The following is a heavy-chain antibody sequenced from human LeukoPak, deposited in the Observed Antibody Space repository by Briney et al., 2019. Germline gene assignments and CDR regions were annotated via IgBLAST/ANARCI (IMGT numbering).Heavy chain of an antibody. J-gene: IGHJ4*02. V-gene: IGHV1-2*02. CDR1: GYTFTGYY. CDR2: INPNSGGT. D-gene: IGHD5-24*01. Sequence: ASVKVSCKASGYTFTGYYMHWVRQAPGQGLEWMGWINPNSGGTNYAQKFQGRVTMTRDTSISTAYMELSRLRSDDTAVYYCARVWGMRGDGYNFHYWGQGTLVTVSS. CDR3: ARVWGMRGDGYNFHY.